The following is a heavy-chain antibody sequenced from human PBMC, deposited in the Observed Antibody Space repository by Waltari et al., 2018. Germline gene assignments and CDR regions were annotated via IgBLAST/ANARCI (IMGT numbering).Heavy chain of an antibody. Sequence: VQLVESGGGLVQPGGSLRLSCAASGFTVSSNYMSWVRQAPGKGLEWVSVIYSGGSTYYADSVKGRFTISRDNSKNTLYLQMNSLRAEDTAVYYCSTYYYGSGSWFDYWGQGTLVTVSS. D-gene: IGHD3-10*01. CDR2: IYSGGST. CDR3: STYYYGSGSWFDY. V-gene: IGHV3-66*02. CDR1: GFTVSSNY. J-gene: IGHJ4*02.